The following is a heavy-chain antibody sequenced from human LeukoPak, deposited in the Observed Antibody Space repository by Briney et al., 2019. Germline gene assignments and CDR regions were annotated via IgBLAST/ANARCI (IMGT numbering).Heavy chain of an antibody. D-gene: IGHD6-19*01. CDR2: ISAYNGNT. V-gene: IGHV1-18*01. J-gene: IGHJ4*02. CDR1: GYTFTSYG. Sequence: ASVKVSCKASGYTFTSYGISWVRQAPGQGLEWMGWISAYNGNTNYAQKLQGRVTMTTDTSTSTAYMELSSLRSEDTAVYYCATSIAVAGIDYWGQGTLVTVSS. CDR3: ATSIAVAGIDY.